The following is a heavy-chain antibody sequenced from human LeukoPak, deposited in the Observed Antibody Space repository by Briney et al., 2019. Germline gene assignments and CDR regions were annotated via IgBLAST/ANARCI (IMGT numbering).Heavy chain of an antibody. CDR1: GFTFSSYS. D-gene: IGHD1-1*01. CDR2: ISSSSSTI. V-gene: IGHV3-48*01. J-gene: IGHJ6*03. Sequence: GGSLRLSCAASGFTFSSYSMNWVRQAPGKGLEWVSYISSSSSTIYYADSVKGRFTISRDNAKNSLYLQMNSLRAEDTAVYYCARGREGERVNYYYYMDVWGKGTTVTVSS. CDR3: ARGREGERVNYYYYMDV.